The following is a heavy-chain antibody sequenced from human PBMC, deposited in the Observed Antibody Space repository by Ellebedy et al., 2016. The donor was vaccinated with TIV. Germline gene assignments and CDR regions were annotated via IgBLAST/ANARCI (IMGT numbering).Heavy chain of an antibody. V-gene: IGHV3-23*03. CDR1: GFTFSSYA. CDR3: ARAGSWTVTLDY. CDR2: IYSGGST. Sequence: GESLKISXAASGFTFSSYAMTWVRQAPGKGLEWVSVIYSGGSTFYADSVKGRFTISRDNSKNSLFLQMNSLRVEDTAVYYCARAGSWTVTLDYWGQGTLVTVSS. J-gene: IGHJ4*02. D-gene: IGHD4-17*01.